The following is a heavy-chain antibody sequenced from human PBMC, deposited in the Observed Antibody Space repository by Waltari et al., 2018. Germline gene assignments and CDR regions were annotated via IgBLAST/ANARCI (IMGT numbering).Heavy chain of an antibody. V-gene: IGHV3-53*01. CDR1: GFSVHDND. Sequence: ELQVVESGGALIQPGGSLRLSCAASGFSVHDNDMSWVRQAPGKGMGWVSVFCRGGSANYADSVKGRFIMSRDSSENMVYLQMNNVRVDDTAMYYCATCHGGTCRLWPLDFWGQGTVVTVSS. D-gene: IGHD2-15*01. J-gene: IGHJ4*02. CDR3: ATCHGGTCRLWPLDF. CDR2: FCRGGSA.